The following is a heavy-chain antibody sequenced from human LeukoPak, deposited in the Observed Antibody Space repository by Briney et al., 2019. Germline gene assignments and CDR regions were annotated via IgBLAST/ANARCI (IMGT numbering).Heavy chain of an antibody. D-gene: IGHD6-19*01. V-gene: IGHV1-69*06. CDR2: IIPIFGTA. Sequence: SVKVSCKASGGTFSSYAISWVRQAPGQGLEWMGGIIPIFGTANYAQKFQGRVTITADKSTSTAYMELSSLRSEDTAVYYCARGRGAVAQNYYYYYMDVWGKGTTVTVSS. CDR3: ARGRGAVAQNYYYYYMDV. J-gene: IGHJ6*03. CDR1: GGTFSSYA.